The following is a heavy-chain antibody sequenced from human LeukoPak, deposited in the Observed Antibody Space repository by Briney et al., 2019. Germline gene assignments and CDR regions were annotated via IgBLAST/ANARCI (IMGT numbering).Heavy chain of an antibody. CDR2: ISGTGGST. V-gene: IGHV3-23*01. D-gene: IGHD3-3*01. J-gene: IGHJ3*02. CDR1: GFTFSSYA. CDR3: ARDLGPAENYDFWSGYYTRGAFDI. Sequence: PGGSLRLSCAAPGFTFSSYALSWVRQAPGKGLEWVSAISGTGGSTYYADSVKGRFTISRDYSKSTLYLQMNSLRAEDTAVYYCARDLGPAENYDFWSGYYTRGAFDIWGQGTMVTVSS.